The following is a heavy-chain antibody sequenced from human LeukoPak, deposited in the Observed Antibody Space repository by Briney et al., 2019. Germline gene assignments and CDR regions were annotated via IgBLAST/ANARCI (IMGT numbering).Heavy chain of an antibody. D-gene: IGHD3-22*01. CDR3: ARGRTYYYDSSGYYVDY. V-gene: IGHV4-59*01. Sequence: SETLSLTCTVSGGSISSYYWSWIRQPPGKGLEWTGYIYYSGSTNYNPSLKSRVTISVDTSKNQFSLKLSSVTAADTAVYYCARGRTYYYDSSGYYVDYWGQGTLVTVSS. J-gene: IGHJ4*02. CDR1: GGSISSYY. CDR2: IYYSGST.